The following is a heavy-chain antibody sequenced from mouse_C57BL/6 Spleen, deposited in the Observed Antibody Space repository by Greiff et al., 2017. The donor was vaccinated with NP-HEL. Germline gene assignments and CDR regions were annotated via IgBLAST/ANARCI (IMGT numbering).Heavy chain of an antibody. Sequence: VQLQQSGAELVRPGASVKLSCPASGFTFKAYFMTWVNQSPEQGLEWIGWIVPVNGDTEYASNFQGKATKTADTSSNTAYLQHSSLTSEDTAVYYCTTSQPLFDDGGKGTTLTVSS. V-gene: IGHV14-4*01. CDR1: GFTFKAYF. D-gene: IGHD6-1*01. J-gene: IGHJ2*01. CDR3: TTSQPLFDD. CDR2: IVPVNGDT.